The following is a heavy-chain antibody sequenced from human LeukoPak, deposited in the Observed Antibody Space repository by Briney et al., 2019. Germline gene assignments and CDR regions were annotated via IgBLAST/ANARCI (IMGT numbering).Heavy chain of an antibody. V-gene: IGHV3-48*03. CDR3: ARAHLYYYDSSGYYDAFDI. Sequence: PGGSLRLSCAASGFTFSSYEMNWVRQAPGKGLEWVSYISSSGSTIYYADSVKGRFTISTDNAKNSLYLQMNSLRAEDTAVYYCARAHLYYYDSSGYYDAFDIWGQGTMVTVSS. CDR2: ISSSGSTI. J-gene: IGHJ3*02. CDR1: GFTFSSYE. D-gene: IGHD3-22*01.